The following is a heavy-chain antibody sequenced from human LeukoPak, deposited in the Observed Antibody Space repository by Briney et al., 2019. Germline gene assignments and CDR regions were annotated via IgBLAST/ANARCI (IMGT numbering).Heavy chain of an antibody. CDR3: ARAPITSPFYFDY. CDR2: INWSGKST. J-gene: IGHJ4*02. V-gene: IGHV3-20*04. Sequence: PGGSLRLSCTASEFAFDEHGMTWVRQVPGKGLEWVSGINWSGKSTSYGDPVRGRFTISRDNAKNSLSLQMDSLRAEDTALYYCARAPITSPFYFDYWGQGTLVTVSS. D-gene: IGHD2-2*01. CDR1: EFAFDEHG.